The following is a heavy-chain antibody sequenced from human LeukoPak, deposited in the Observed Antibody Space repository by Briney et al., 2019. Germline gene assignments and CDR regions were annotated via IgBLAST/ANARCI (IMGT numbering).Heavy chain of an antibody. J-gene: IGHJ4*02. V-gene: IGHV3-23*01. CDR2: ISDSGGST. CDR3: AKAKERGSPGGDYFDY. D-gene: IGHD3-16*01. Sequence: PGGTLRLSCAASGFTFSRYGMSWVRQAPGKGLEWVSAISDSGGSTYYADSVKGRFTISRDNSRNTLYLQMNSLRAEDTAVYYCAKAKERGSPGGDYFDYWGQGTLVTVSS. CDR1: GFTFSRYG.